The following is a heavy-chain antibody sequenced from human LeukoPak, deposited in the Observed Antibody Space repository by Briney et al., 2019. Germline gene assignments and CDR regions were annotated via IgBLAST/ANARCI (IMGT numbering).Heavy chain of an antibody. CDR1: GFNFGNYA. D-gene: IGHD1-26*01. CDR2: VSDGGGST. CDR3: ATGGYSGLFLFNY. Sequence: PGGSLRLSCAASGFNFGNYAMSWVRQAPGKVLEWVSGVSDGGGSTHYADSVKGRFTLSRDTSKNTLYLQMNSLRVEDTAIYFCATGGYSGLFLFNYWGQGTLVTVSS. J-gene: IGHJ4*02. V-gene: IGHV3-23*01.